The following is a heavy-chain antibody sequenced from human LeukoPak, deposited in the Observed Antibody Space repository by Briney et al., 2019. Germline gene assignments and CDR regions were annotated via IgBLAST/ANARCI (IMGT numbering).Heavy chain of an antibody. D-gene: IGHD5-18*01. V-gene: IGHV3-23*01. CDR3: ATFNRGGDSSRGHY. CDR2: IICSGSRT. Sequence: GGSLRLSCAASGFTFSSYAMSWVRQAPGKGLEWVSAIICSGSRTYYADSVKGRFTISRDNSKKTLYMQMNSLRAEDTAVYYCATFNRGGDSSRGHYWGQGTLVTVSS. CDR1: GFTFSSYA. J-gene: IGHJ4*02.